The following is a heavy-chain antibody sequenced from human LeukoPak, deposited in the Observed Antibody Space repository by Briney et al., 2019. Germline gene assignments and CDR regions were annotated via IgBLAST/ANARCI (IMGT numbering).Heavy chain of an antibody. CDR3: ARCCDSSGYYYSDY. D-gene: IGHD3-22*01. CDR1: GFTFSSYS. V-gene: IGHV3-21*01. CDR2: ISSSSSYI. Sequence: GGSLRLSCAASGFTFSSYSMNWVRQAPGKGLEWVSSISSSSSYIYYADSVKGRFTISRDNAKNSLYLQMNSLRAEDTAVYYCARCCDSSGYYYSDYWGQGTLVTVSS. J-gene: IGHJ4*02.